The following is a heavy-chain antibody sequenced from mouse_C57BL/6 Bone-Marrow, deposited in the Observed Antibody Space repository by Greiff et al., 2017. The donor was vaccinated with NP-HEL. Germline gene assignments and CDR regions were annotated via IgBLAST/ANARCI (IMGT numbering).Heavy chain of an antibody. D-gene: IGHD1-1*01. V-gene: IGHV5-12*01. CDR3: ASTVTWYFDV. Sequence: EVKLVESGGGLVQPGGSLKLSCAASGFTFSDYYMYWVRQTPEKRLEWVAYISNGGGSTYYPDTVKGRFTISRDNAKNTLYLQMSRLKSEDTAMYYCASTVTWYFDVWGTGTTVTVSS. J-gene: IGHJ1*03. CDR2: ISNGGGST. CDR1: GFTFSDYY.